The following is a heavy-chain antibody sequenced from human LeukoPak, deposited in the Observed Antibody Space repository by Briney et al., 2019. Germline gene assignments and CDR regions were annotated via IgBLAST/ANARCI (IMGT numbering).Heavy chain of an antibody. D-gene: IGHD3-10*01. V-gene: IGHV1-18*01. CDR2: ISAYNGNT. Sequence: ASVKVSCKASGYTFTSYGISWVRQAPGQGLEWMGWISAYNGNTNYAQKLQGRVTMTTDTSTSTAYMELRSLRSDDTAVYYCARDRTHYYYGSGSSNWCDPWGQGTLVTVSS. J-gene: IGHJ5*02. CDR1: GYTFTSYG. CDR3: ARDRTHYYYGSGSSNWCDP.